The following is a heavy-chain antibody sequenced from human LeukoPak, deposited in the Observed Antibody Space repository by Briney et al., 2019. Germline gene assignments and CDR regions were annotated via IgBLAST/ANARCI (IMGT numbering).Heavy chain of an antibody. J-gene: IGHJ6*03. CDR1: GGSISSGGYY. CDR2: IYYSGST. CDR3: ARAPAVPAGYYYYMDV. Sequence: SETLSLTCTVSGGSISSGGYYWSWIRQHPGKGLEWIGYIYYSGSTYYNPSLKSRVTISVDTSKNQFSLKLSSVTAADTAVYYCARAPAVPAGYYYYMDVWGKGTTVTVSS. V-gene: IGHV4-31*03. D-gene: IGHD2-2*01.